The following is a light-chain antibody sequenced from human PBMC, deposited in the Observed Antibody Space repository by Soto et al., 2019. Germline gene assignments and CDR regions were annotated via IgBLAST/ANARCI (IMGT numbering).Light chain of an antibody. J-gene: IGLJ2*01. CDR2: GNN. CDR1: TSNIGNND. Sequence: QSVLTQPPSVSAAPGQKVTISCSGSTSNIGNNDVSWYQQVPGTAPKLRIYGNNQRPSGIPDRFSGSKSGTSATLGITGLQTGDEADYYCGTWDSSLNTVLFGGGTKLTVL. V-gene: IGLV1-51*01. CDR3: GTWDSSLNTVL.